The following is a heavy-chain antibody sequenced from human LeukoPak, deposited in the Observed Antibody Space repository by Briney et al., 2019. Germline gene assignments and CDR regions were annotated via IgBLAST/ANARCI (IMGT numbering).Heavy chain of an antibody. J-gene: IGHJ4*02. CDR3: ARDTGGYYDY. Sequence: PSETLSLTCTVSGGSISSHYWSWIRQPPGKGLEWIGYICYSGSTNYNPSLKSRVTISVDTSKNQFSLKLSSVTAADTAVYYCARDTGGYYDYWGQGTLVTVSS. V-gene: IGHV4-59*11. D-gene: IGHD3-22*01. CDR1: GGSISSHY. CDR2: ICYSGST.